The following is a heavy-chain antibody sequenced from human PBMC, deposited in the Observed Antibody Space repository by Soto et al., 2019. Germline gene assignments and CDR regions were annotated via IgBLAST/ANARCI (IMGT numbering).Heavy chain of an antibody. J-gene: IGHJ4*02. Sequence: HGESLKISCKGSGYTFTDYWIGWVRQLPGKGLEWMGIIYPGDSDTRYSPSFQGHVTITVDKSISTAYLQWNSLKASDTAMYYCARPSNNYVAYWGQGTLVTVSS. CDR3: ARPSNNYVAY. CDR2: IYPGDSDT. V-gene: IGHV5-51*01. CDR1: GYTFTDYW.